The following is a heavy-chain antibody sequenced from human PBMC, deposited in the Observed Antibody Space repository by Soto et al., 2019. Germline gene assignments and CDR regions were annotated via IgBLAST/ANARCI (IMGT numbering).Heavy chain of an antibody. V-gene: IGHV1-69*02. CDR1: GGTFSSYT. J-gene: IGHJ4*02. Sequence: QVQLVQSGAEVKKPGSSVKVSCKASGGTFSSYTISWVRQAPGQGLEWMGRIIPILGIANYAQKFQGRVTITADKSTSTAYMELSSLRSEDTAVYYCARDRDNSNWPNFDSWGQGTLVTVSS. CDR3: ARDRDNSNWPNFDS. D-gene: IGHD6-13*01. CDR2: IIPILGIA.